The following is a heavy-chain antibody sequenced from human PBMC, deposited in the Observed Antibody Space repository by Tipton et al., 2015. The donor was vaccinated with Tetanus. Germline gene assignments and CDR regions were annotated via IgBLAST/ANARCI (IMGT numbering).Heavy chain of an antibody. CDR2: IYYSGST. D-gene: IGHD4-17*01. V-gene: IGHV4-59*01. Sequence: LRLSCTVSGGSISSYYWSWIRQPPGKGLEWIGYIYYSGSTNYNPSLKSRVTTSVDTSKNQFSLKLSSVTAADTAVYYCARDRGLTTGGGIGMDVWGQGTTVTVSS. CDR1: GGSISSYY. J-gene: IGHJ6*02. CDR3: ARDRGLTTGGGIGMDV.